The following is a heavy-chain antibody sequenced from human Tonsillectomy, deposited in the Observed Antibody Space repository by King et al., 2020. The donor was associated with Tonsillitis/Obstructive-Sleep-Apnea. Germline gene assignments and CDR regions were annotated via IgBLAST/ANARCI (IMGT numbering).Heavy chain of an antibody. Sequence: QLVQSGAEVKKPGASVKVSCKASGYTFTGYYMHWVRQAPGQGLEWMGWINPNSGGTNYAQKFQGRVTMTRDTSISTAYMELSRLRSDDTAVYYCARGGGYCSGGSCYRGSTTGDGNYYGMDVWGQGTTVTVSS. CDR3: ARGGGYCSGGSCYRGSTTGDGNYYGMDV. CDR2: INPNSGGT. CDR1: GYTFTGYY. V-gene: IGHV1-2*02. D-gene: IGHD2-15*01. J-gene: IGHJ6*02.